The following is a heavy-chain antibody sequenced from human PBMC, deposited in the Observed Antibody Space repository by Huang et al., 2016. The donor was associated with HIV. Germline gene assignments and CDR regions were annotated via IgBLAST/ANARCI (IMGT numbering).Heavy chain of an antibody. Sequence: EVQLVQSEAEVKKPGESLKISCRCSGYSFTNYWIGWVRQRPGEGLEWMGVIYPADSDTRDSPSFQGQVTFSADKSTRTAYLQWSSLQASDTAIYYCARSEVLVTAVPFDHWGQGTLVTVSS. CDR3: ARSEVLVTAVPFDH. J-gene: IGHJ4*02. CDR2: IYPADSDT. CDR1: GYSFTNYW. D-gene: IGHD2-21*02. V-gene: IGHV5-51*03.